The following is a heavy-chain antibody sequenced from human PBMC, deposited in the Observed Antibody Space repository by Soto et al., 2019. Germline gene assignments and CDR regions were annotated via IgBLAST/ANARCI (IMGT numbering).Heavy chain of an antibody. J-gene: IGHJ4*02. CDR1: GDSMTNRYYY. Sequence: SETLSLTCTVSGDSMTNRYYYWSWVRQNPGKGLEWIGHIFHSGRTHFNPSLKSRVSISVDTSKNQFSLYLMSVTAADTAVYYCARWVEVSLDYFDSWGRGAPVTVSS. D-gene: IGHD2-15*01. V-gene: IGHV4-31*03. CDR3: ARWVEVSLDYFDS. CDR2: IFHSGRT.